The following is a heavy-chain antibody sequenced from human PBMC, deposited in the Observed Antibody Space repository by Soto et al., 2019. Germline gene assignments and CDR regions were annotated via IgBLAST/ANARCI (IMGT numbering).Heavy chain of an antibody. D-gene: IGHD3-22*01. Sequence: ASVKVSCKVSGYTLTELSMHWVRQAPGKGLEWMGGFDPEDGETIYAQKFQGRVTMTEDTSTDTAYMELSSLRAEDTSVYYCATAYQESTGYYKKGLETWGQGTMVTVSS. CDR3: ATAYQESTGYYKKGLET. J-gene: IGHJ3*01. CDR1: GYTLTELS. V-gene: IGHV1-24*01. CDR2: FDPEDGET.